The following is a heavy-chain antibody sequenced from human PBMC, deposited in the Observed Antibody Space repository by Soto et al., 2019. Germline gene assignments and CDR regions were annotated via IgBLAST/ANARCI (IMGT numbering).Heavy chain of an antibody. CDR3: ARGPRNWGVDY. CDR1: AYTFTRYD. D-gene: IGHD7-27*01. J-gene: IGHJ4*02. CDR2: MNPNNGNT. V-gene: IGHV1-8*01. Sequence: QVQLVQSGAEVKKPGASVKVSCKAAAYTFTRYDINWVRQATGQDFEWMGWMNPNNGNTAYAQKFQGRVTMTRDTSKSTAFMELSSLTSEDTAVYYGARGPRNWGVDYWGQGTLVTVSS.